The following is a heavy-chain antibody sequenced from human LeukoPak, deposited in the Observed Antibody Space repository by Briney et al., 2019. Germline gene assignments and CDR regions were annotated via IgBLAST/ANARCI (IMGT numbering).Heavy chain of an antibody. J-gene: IGHJ4*02. D-gene: IGHD6-19*01. V-gene: IGHV3-23*01. CDR1: GFTFNNYA. CDR2: ISGSDAGT. CDR3: VKDSSGWHQTIDY. Sequence: PGGSLRLSCAASGFTFNNYAMSWVRQAPGKGLEWVSAISGSDAGTYYADSVKGRFTISRDNSKNTLYLQMNSLRAEDTAVYSCVKDSSGWHQTIDYWGQGTLVTVSS.